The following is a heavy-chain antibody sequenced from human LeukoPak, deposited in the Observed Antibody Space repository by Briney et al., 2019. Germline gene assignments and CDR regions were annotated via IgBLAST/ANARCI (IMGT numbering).Heavy chain of an antibody. J-gene: IGHJ4*02. Sequence: GGSLRLSCAASEFTFSTYSMSWVRQAPGKGLEWVSSISSSSTYIYYADPVKGRFTISRDNAKNSLYLQMNSLRAEDTAVYYCARSYYDSSGYSTFDYWGQGTLVTVSS. CDR3: ARSYYDSSGYSTFDY. CDR2: ISSSSTYI. CDR1: EFTFSTYS. D-gene: IGHD3-22*01. V-gene: IGHV3-21*01.